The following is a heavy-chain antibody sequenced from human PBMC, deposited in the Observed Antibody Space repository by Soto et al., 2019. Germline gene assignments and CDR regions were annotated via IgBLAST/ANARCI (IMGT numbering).Heavy chain of an antibody. CDR3: AREGYSSGWYQQLSSVDYYYYYGMDV. CDR1: GFTFSSYE. CDR2: ISSSGSTI. Sequence: GGSLRLSCAASGFTFSSYEMNWVGQSPGKGLEWVSYISSSGSTIYYADSVKGRFTISRDNAKNSLYLQMNSLRAEDTAVYYCAREGYSSGWYQQLSSVDYYYYYGMDVWGQGTTVTVSS. V-gene: IGHV3-48*03. J-gene: IGHJ6*02. D-gene: IGHD6-19*01.